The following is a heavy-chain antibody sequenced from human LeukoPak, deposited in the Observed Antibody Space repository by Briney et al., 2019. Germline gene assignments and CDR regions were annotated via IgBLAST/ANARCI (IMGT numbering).Heavy chain of an antibody. J-gene: IGHJ3*02. Sequence: PSETLSLTCAVSGGSISSSDYSWSWIRQPPGKGLEWIVSIYHSGSTYYNPSLKSRVTISVDRSKNQFSLKLSSVTAADTAVYYCARGTYYYDSGGYSDAFDIWGQGTMVTVSS. CDR3: ARGTYYYDSGGYSDAFDI. CDR2: IYHSGST. D-gene: IGHD3-22*01. CDR1: GGSISSSDYS. V-gene: IGHV4-30-2*01.